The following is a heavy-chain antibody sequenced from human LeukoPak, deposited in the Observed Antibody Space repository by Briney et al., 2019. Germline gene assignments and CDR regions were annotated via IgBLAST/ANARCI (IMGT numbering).Heavy chain of an antibody. CDR3: TTSNIVVVTTTYFDH. V-gene: IGHV3-15*01. D-gene: IGHD2-21*02. CDR2: IKSKTDGGAV. CDR1: GFTFSNAW. Sequence: GGSLRLSCAGSGFTFSNAWISWVRQAPGKGLEWVGRIKSKTDGGAVHYAASVKGRFTISRDDSENTLYLQMNSLKTEDTAVYYCTTSNIVVVTTTYFDHWGQGTLVTVSS. J-gene: IGHJ4*02.